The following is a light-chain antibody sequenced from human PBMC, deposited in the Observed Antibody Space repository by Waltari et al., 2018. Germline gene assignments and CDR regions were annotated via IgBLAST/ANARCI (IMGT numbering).Light chain of an antibody. Sequence: EIVMTQSPATLSVSPGERATLPCRASQSIGSNFAWYQQKPGQPPRLLIYGAFIRATGIPARFSGSGSGTEFTLTISIVQSEDLAIYYCQQYNDWPLTFGGGTKVEI. CDR2: GAF. CDR1: QSIGSN. CDR3: QQYNDWPLT. V-gene: IGKV3D-15*03. J-gene: IGKJ4*01.